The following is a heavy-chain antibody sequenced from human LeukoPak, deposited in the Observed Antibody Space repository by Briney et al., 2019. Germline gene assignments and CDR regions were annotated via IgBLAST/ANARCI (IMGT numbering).Heavy chain of an antibody. V-gene: IGHV3-33*01. CDR1: GFTFSSYG. J-gene: IGHJ5*02. D-gene: IGHD3-3*01. CDR2: IWYDGSNK. CDR3: ARDRRITIFGVVIRPGWFDP. Sequence: GGSLRLSCAASGFTFSSYGMHWVRQAPGKGLEWVAVIWYDGSNKYYADSVKGRFTISRDNSKNTLYLQMSSLRAEDTAVYYCARDRRITIFGVVIRPGWFDPWGQGTLVTVSS.